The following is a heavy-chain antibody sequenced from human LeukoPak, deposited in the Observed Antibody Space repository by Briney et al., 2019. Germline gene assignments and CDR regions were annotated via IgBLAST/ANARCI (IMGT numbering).Heavy chain of an antibody. CDR3: ARDQPPSGIVVVPAADY. D-gene: IGHD2-2*01. CDR2: ISSSSSYI. CDR1: GFTFSSYS. Sequence: GGSLRLSCAASGFTFSSYSMNWVRQGPGKGLEWVSSISSSSSYIYYADSVKGRFTISRDNAKNLLYLQMNSLRADDTAVYYCARDQPPSGIVVVPAADYWGQGTLVTVSS. V-gene: IGHV3-21*01. J-gene: IGHJ4*02.